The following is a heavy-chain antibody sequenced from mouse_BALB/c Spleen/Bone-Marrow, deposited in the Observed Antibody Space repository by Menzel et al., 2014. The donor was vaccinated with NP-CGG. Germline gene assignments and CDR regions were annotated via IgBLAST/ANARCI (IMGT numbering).Heavy chain of an antibody. V-gene: IGHV1-20*01. CDR3: ARSNGNYVLAY. J-gene: IGHJ3*01. CDR2: INPYNGDT. Sequence: VQLQQSGPELVKPGASVEISCKASGYSFTGFFLNWVMQSRGKSLEWIGRINPYNGDTFYNPKFKDKATLTADKSSSTAYMQLSSLTSEDSAVYYCARSNGNYVLAYWGQGTLVTVSA. CDR1: GYSFTGFF. D-gene: IGHD2-1*01.